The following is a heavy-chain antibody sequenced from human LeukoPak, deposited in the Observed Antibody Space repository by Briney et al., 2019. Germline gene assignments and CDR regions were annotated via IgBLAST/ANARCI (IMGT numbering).Heavy chain of an antibody. CDR3: AKEGFYGSGSYPGNY. J-gene: IGHJ4*02. D-gene: IGHD3-10*01. CDR2: IRYDGSNK. V-gene: IGHV3-30*02. CDR1: GFTFSSYG. Sequence: GFLRLSCAASGFTFSSYGMHWVRQAPGKGLEWVAFIRYDGSNKYYADSVKGRFTISRDNSKNTLYLQMNSLRAEDTAVYYCAKEGFYGSGSYPGNYWGQGTLVTVSS.